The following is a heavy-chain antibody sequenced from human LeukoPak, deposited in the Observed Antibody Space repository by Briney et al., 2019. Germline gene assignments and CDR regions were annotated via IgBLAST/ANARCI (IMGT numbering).Heavy chain of an antibody. D-gene: IGHD3-3*01. CDR2: IYYSGST. Sequence: SETLSLTCTVSGGSISNYYWSWIRQPPGKGLEWIGYIYYSGSTNYNPSLKSRVTISVDTSKNQFSLKLSSVTAADTAVYYCARGYYDFWSGYRNWFDPWGQGTLVTVSS. V-gene: IGHV4-59*08. CDR3: ARGYYDFWSGYRNWFDP. CDR1: GGSISNYY. J-gene: IGHJ5*02.